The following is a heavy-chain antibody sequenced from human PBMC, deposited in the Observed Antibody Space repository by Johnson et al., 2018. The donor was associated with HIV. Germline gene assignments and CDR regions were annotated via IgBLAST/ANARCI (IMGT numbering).Heavy chain of an antibody. D-gene: IGHD1-26*01. J-gene: IGHJ3*02. CDR3: ARAVGGSYHDAFDS. CDR2: ITWNGGRT. V-gene: IGHV3-20*04. Sequence: VQLVESGGGVVRPGGSLRLSCAASGFTFDDYGMSWVRQPPGKGLEWVSGITWNGGRTGYADSVNGRLTILRDNAKHYLYLQMNSLRAEDTALYYCARAVGGSYHDAFDSWGQGTMVTVSS. CDR1: GFTFDDYG.